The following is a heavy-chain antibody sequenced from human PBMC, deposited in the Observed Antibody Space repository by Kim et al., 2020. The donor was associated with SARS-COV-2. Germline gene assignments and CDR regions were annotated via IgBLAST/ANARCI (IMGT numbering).Heavy chain of an antibody. V-gene: IGHV3-15*01. CDR1: GFTFSNAW. CDR2: IKSKTDGGTT. J-gene: IGHJ4*02. CDR3: TTGLVTFYYGSGSYPGN. Sequence: GGSLRLSCAASGFTFSNAWMSWVRQAPGKGLEWVGRIKSKTDGGTTDYAAPVKGRFTISRDDSKNTLYLQMNSLKTEDTAVYYCTTGLVTFYYGSGSYPGNWGQGTLVTVSS. D-gene: IGHD3-10*01.